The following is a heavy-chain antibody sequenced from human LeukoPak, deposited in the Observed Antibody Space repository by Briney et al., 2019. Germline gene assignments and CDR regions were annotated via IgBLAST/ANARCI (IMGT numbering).Heavy chain of an antibody. D-gene: IGHD3-10*01. CDR3: ARGSVWFGELSFDY. J-gene: IGHJ4*02. CDR1: GGSFSGYY. CDR2: INHSGST. Sequence: SETLSLTCAVYGGSFSGYYWSWIRQPPGKGLEWIGEINHSGSTNYNPSLKSRVTVSVDTSKNQFSLKLSSVTAADTAVYYCARGSVWFGELSFDYWGQGTLVTVSS. V-gene: IGHV4-34*01.